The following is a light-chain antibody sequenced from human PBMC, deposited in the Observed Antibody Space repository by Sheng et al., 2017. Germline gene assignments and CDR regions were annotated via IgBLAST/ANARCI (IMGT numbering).Light chain of an antibody. CDR2: DVS. V-gene: IGLV2-14*01. Sequence: QSALTQPRSVFGSPGQSVTISCTGTSTDVGGYNYVSWYQQHPGKAPKVMIYDVSNRPSGVSNRFSGSKSGNTASLTISGLQAEDEADYYCSSYTSSTTYVFGTGTKVTVL. CDR3: SSYTSSTTYV. J-gene: IGLJ1*01. CDR1: STDVGGYNY.